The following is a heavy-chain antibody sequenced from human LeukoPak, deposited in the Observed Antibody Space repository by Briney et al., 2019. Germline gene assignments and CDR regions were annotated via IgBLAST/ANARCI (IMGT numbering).Heavy chain of an antibody. J-gene: IGHJ4*02. V-gene: IGHV4-31*03. CDR2: IYYSGST. D-gene: IGHD3-22*01. CDR3: AREKRGGYYYDSSGYYVGHFDY. Sequence: PSQTLSLTCTVSGGSISSGGYYWSWIRQHPGKGPEWIGYIYYSGSTYYNPSLKSRVTISVDTSKNQFSLKLSSVTAADTAVYYCAREKRGGYYYDSSGYYVGHFDYWGQGTLVTVSS. CDR1: GGSISSGGYY.